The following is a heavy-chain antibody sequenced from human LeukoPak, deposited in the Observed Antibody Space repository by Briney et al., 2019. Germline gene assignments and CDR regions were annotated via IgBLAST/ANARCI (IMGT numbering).Heavy chain of an antibody. D-gene: IGHD3-10*01. CDR3: AGRRVLDGSVDY. Sequence: PGRSLRLSCAVSGFADSGNYMSWVGHAPGTELKWVSVIYRSDNTYYTDSVKGRFTISRDNSKNTLYLQMNSLRAEDTAVYYCAGRRVLDGSVDYWGQGTLVTVSS. V-gene: IGHV3-66*02. J-gene: IGHJ4*02. CDR2: IYRSDNT. CDR1: GFADSGNY.